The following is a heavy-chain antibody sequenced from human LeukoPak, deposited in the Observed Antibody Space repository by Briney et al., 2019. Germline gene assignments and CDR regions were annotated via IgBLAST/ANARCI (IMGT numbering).Heavy chain of an antibody. V-gene: IGHV4-59*08. J-gene: IGHJ4*02. CDR1: GGSISSYF. Sequence: SETLSLTCTVSGGSISSYFWSWFRQPPGKGLEWIGYIYYSGSTNYNPSLKSRVTISVDTSKNQFSLKLSSVTAADTAVYYCARSTIVVVPAAYGYWGQGTLVTVSS. D-gene: IGHD2-2*01. CDR3: ARSTIVVVPAAYGY. CDR2: IYYSGST.